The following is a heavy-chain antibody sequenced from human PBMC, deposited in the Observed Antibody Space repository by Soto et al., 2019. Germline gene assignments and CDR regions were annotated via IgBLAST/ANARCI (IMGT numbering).Heavy chain of an antibody. CDR1: GFTFDDYA. CDR2: ISWNSGSI. CDR3: AKDHRDWDRWDSFDI. V-gene: IGHV3-9*01. D-gene: IGHD2-21*02. J-gene: IGHJ3*02. Sequence: EVQLVESGGGLVQPGRSLRLSCAASGFTFDDYAMHWVRQAPGKGLEWVSGISWNSGSIGYADSVKGRFTISRDNAKNYRNLHMKSLRTDNSGLYYCAKDHRDWDRWDSFDISVGGTMVTVSS.